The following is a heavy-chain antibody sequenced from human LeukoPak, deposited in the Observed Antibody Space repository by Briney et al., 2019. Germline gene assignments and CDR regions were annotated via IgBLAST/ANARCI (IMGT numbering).Heavy chain of an antibody. J-gene: IGHJ6*03. Sequence: ASVKVSCKASGYTFTGYYMHWVRQAPGQGLEWMGWINPNSGGTNYAQKFQGRVTMTRDTSISTAYMELSRLRSDDTAVYYCASHSCGSYYYYYMDVWGKGTTVTISS. V-gene: IGHV1-2*02. CDR1: GYTFTGYY. CDR3: ASHSCGSYYYYYMDV. CDR2: INPNSGGT. D-gene: IGHD5-18*01.